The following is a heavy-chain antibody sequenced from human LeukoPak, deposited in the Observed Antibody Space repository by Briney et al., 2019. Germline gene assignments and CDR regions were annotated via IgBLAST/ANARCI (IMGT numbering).Heavy chain of an antibody. D-gene: IGHD6-19*01. V-gene: IGHV3-21*01. CDR3: ARPAVAGGLYYFDY. CDR1: GFTFSSYS. CDR2: ISSSSSYI. J-gene: IGHJ4*02. Sequence: GGSLRLSCAASGFTFSSYSMNWVRQAPGKGLEWVSSISSSSSYIYYADSVKGRFTISRDNAKNSLYLQMNSLRAEDTAVYYCARPAVAGGLYYFDYWGQGTLVTVSP.